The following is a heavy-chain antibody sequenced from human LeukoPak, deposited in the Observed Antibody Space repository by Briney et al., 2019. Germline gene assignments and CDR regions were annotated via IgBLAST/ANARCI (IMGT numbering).Heavy chain of an antibody. Sequence: SQTLSLTCAVSGGSISSGGYSWSWIRQPPGKGLEWIGYIYHSGSTYYNPSLKSRVTISVDRSKSQFSLKLCSVTAADTAVYYCARDRESYGYYDYWGQEPWSPSPQ. V-gene: IGHV4-30-2*01. J-gene: IGHJ4*01. D-gene: IGHD5-18*01. CDR3: ARDRESYGYYDY. CDR2: IYHSGST. CDR1: GGSISSGGYS.